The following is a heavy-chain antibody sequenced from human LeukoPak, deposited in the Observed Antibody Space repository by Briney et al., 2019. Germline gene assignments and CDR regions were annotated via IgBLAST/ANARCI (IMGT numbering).Heavy chain of an antibody. CDR2: IYYSGST. CDR1: GGSIRSSTYY. D-gene: IGHD6-13*01. J-gene: IGHJ4*02. Sequence: SETLSLTCTVSGGSIRSSTYYWGWIRQPPGKGLGWIGSIYYSGSTYYNPSLKSRVTISVDTSKNQFSLKLSSVTAADTAVYYCAREELTGIAAAGTIDYWGQGTLVTVSS. CDR3: AREELTGIAAAGTIDY. V-gene: IGHV4-39*07.